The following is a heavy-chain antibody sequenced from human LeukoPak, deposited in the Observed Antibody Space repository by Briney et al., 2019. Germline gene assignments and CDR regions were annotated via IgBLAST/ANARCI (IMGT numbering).Heavy chain of an antibody. Sequence: SETLSLTCTVSGGSISRYYWSWIRQPPGKGLEWIGYIYYSGSTNYNPSLKSRVTISVDTSKNQFSLKLSSVTAADTAVYYCARHPRDGYNFFDYWGQGTLVTVSS. J-gene: IGHJ4*02. D-gene: IGHD5-24*01. V-gene: IGHV4-59*08. CDR2: IYYSGST. CDR1: GGSISRYY. CDR3: ARHPRDGYNFFDY.